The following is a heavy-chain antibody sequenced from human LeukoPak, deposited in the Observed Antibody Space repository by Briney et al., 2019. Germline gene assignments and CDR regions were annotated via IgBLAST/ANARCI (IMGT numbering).Heavy chain of an antibody. CDR1: GFTFSDST. CDR2: ISGSGGST. V-gene: IGHV3-23*01. J-gene: IGHJ4*02. CDR3: ARKQYYYDSSGYSYDY. Sequence: PGGSLRLSCAASGFTFSDSTMHWVRQASGKGLEWVSAISGSGGSTYYADSVKGRFTISRDNSKNTLYLQMNSLRAEDTAVYYCARKQYYYDSSGYSYDYWGQGTLVTVSS. D-gene: IGHD3-22*01.